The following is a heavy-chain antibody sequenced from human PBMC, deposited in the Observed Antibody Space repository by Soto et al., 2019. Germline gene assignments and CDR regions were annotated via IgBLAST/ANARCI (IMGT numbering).Heavy chain of an antibody. J-gene: IGHJ4*02. CDR1: GFTFSSYA. D-gene: IGHD6-13*01. Sequence: QVQLVESGGGVVQPGRSLRLSCAASGFTFSSYAMHWVRQAPGKGLEWGAVISTDGRDKYHADSVKGRFTIARDNSKNALFVQMNSLRPEGTAVYYCAKDHDLVAAGYYFDYWGQGTLVTVSS. CDR3: AKDHDLVAAGYYFDY. CDR2: ISTDGRDK. V-gene: IGHV3-30*01.